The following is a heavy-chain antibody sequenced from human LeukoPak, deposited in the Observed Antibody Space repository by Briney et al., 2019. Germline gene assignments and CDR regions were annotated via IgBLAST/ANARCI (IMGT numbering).Heavy chain of an antibody. CDR1: GGSISSSSDY. CDR3: ARHSFSSGWKSFDY. CDR2: IYYSGST. J-gene: IGHJ4*02. V-gene: IGHV4-39*01. D-gene: IGHD6-19*01. Sequence: SETLSLTCTVSGGSISSSSDYWGWIRQPPGKGLEWIGSIYYSGSTYYNPSLKSRVTISVDTSKNQFSLRLSSVTAADTAVYSCARHSFSSGWKSFDYWGQGTLVTVSS.